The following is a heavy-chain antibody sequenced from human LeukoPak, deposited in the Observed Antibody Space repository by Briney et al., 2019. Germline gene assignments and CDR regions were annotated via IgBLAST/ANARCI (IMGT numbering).Heavy chain of an antibody. Sequence: PSETLSLTCTVSGGSISSGDYYWSWIRQPPGKGLEWIGYIYYSGSTNYNPSLKSRVTISVDTSKNQFSLKLSSVTAADTAVYYCASNLLPTGGEDDYWGQGTLVTVSS. J-gene: IGHJ4*02. V-gene: IGHV4-61*08. CDR3: ASNLLPTGGEDDY. CDR2: IYYSGST. CDR1: GGSISSGDYY. D-gene: IGHD3-10*01.